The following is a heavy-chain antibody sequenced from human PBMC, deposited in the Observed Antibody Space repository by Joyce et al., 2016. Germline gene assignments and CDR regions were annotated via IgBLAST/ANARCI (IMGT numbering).Heavy chain of an antibody. CDR3: ATCMITFGGVMVNTGAFDI. D-gene: IGHD3-16*01. J-gene: IGHJ3*02. CDR1: GYTLTELS. Sequence: QVQLVQSGAEVKRPGASVKVSCKVSGYTLTELSMHWVRQGPGKGLELMGGFALEDGEIIYAQKFQDRVTMTEDTSTDTAYMELTSLSSEDTAVYYCATCMITFGGVMVNTGAFDIWGQGTMVTVSS. CDR2: FALEDGEI. V-gene: IGHV1-24*01.